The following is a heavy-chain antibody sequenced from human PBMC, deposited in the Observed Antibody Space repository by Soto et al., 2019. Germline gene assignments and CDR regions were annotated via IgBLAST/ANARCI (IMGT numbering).Heavy chain of an antibody. CDR1: GGSFSGYY. Sequence: SETLSLTCAVYGGSFSGYYWSWIRQPPGKGLEWIGEINHSGSTNYNPSLKSRVTISVDTSKNQFSLKLSSVTAADTAVYYCARVPMTTVVRLLYYGMDVWGQGTTVTVSS. J-gene: IGHJ6*02. CDR3: ARVPMTTVVRLLYYGMDV. V-gene: IGHV4-34*01. D-gene: IGHD4-17*01. CDR2: INHSGST.